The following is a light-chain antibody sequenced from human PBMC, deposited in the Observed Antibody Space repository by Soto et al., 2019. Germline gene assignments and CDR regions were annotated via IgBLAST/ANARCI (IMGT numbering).Light chain of an antibody. Sequence: QSVLTHPPSASGTPGQRVNISCSGSSSNIGSNYVYWYRQFPGTAPKLLIQRNNQRPSGVPARFSGSKSGTSASLAISGLRSEDEADYYCGGWDDSLSGPVFGGGTKLTVL. CDR3: GGWDDSLSGPV. CDR1: SSNIGSNY. CDR2: RNN. J-gene: IGLJ2*01. V-gene: IGLV1-47*01.